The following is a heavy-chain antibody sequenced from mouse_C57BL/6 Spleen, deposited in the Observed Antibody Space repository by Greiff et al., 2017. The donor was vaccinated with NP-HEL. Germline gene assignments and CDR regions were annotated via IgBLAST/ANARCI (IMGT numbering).Heavy chain of an antibody. CDR3: ARQDYDVPGYFDV. D-gene: IGHD2-4*01. CDR1: GFTFSSYG. V-gene: IGHV5-6*01. J-gene: IGHJ1*03. Sequence: EVQLVESGGDLVKPGGSLKLSCAASGFTFSSYGMSWVRQTPDKRLEWVATISSGGGYTYYPDSVKGRFTISRDNAKNTLYLQMSSLKYEDTAMYYCARQDYDVPGYFDVWVTGTTVTVSS. CDR2: ISSGGGYT.